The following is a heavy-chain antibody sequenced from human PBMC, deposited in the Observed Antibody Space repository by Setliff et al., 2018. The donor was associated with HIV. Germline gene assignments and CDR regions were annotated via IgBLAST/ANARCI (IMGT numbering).Heavy chain of an antibody. J-gene: IGHJ5*02. CDR3: ARVRYCSGGSCYGGEYWFDP. CDR1: GFTFGDYA. D-gene: IGHD2-15*01. Sequence: GGSLRLSCTASGFTFGDYAISWVRQAPGQGLEWMGVIHPSGGSTSYAQSFQDRVTMTRDTSTSTVYMELSSLRSEDTAVYYCARVRYCSGGSCYGGEYWFDPWGQGTLVTVSS. V-gene: IGHV1-46*01. CDR2: IHPSGGST.